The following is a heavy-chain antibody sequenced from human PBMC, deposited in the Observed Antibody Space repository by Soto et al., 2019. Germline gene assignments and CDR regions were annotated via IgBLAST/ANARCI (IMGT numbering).Heavy chain of an antibody. J-gene: IGHJ5*02. D-gene: IGHD3-22*01. CDR2: IIPIFGTA. CDR3: ADAHLDYYDSSGYYSYNWFDP. Sequence: VKVSCKASGGTFSSYAISWVRQAPGQGLEWMGGIIPIFGTANYAQKFQGRVTITADESTSTAYMELSSLRSEDTAVYYCADAHLDYYDSSGYYSYNWFDPWGQGTLVTVSS. CDR1: GGTFSSYA. V-gene: IGHV1-69*01.